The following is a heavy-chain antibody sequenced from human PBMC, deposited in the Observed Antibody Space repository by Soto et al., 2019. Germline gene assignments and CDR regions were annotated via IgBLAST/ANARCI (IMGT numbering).Heavy chain of an antibody. J-gene: IGHJ6*03. D-gene: IGHD3-3*01. CDR1: GFTFTSSA. Sequence: QMQLVQSGPEVKKPGTSVKVSCKASGFTFTSSAMQWVRQARGQRLEWIGWIVVGSGNTNYAQKFQERVTITRDMSTGTADMELSSLRAADTAVYYCAAGPSPQPYDFWSGYYYDYMDVWGKGTTVTVSS. CDR2: IVVGSGNT. V-gene: IGHV1-58*02. CDR3: AAGPSPQPYDFWSGYYYDYMDV.